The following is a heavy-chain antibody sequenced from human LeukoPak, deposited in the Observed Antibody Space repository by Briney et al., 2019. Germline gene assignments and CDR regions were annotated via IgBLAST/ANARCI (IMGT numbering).Heavy chain of an antibody. CDR3: ARDKYYGDCDP. Sequence: GGTLRLSCAAYGFTFSSYSMNWVRQAPGMGLEWVSSISSSSSYIYYADSVKGRFTISRDNAKNSLYLQMNSLRAEDTAVYYCARDKYYGDCDPWGQGTLVTVSS. CDR2: ISSSSSYI. J-gene: IGHJ5*02. D-gene: IGHD4-17*01. CDR1: GFTFSSYS. V-gene: IGHV3-21*01.